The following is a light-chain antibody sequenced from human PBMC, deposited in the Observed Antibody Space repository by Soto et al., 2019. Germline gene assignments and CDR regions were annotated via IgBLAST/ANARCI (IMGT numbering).Light chain of an antibody. J-gene: IGLJ2*01. CDR2: EAS. CDR3: CSYGRSVV. CDR1: SNDVGTYNL. Sequence: QSVLTQPASVSGSPGQSITISCTGISNDVGTYNLVSWYQHHPGKAPKLIIYEASKRPSGVPNRFSGSKSGNTASLTLSGLHAEDEADYYCCSYGRSVVFGGGTKVTVL. V-gene: IGLV2-23*01.